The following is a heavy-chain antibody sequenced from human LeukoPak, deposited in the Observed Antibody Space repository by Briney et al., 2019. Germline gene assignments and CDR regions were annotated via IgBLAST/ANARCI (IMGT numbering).Heavy chain of an antibody. Sequence: SETLSLTCTDSGGSISSYYWSWIRQPPGEGLEWIGNIYYSGSTNYNPSLKSRVTISVDTSKNQFSLKLSSVTAADTAVYYCAGRRDGYNRDYWGQGTLVTVSS. V-gene: IGHV4-59*01. J-gene: IGHJ4*02. D-gene: IGHD5-24*01. CDR1: GGSISSYY. CDR3: AGRRDGYNRDY. CDR2: IYYSGST.